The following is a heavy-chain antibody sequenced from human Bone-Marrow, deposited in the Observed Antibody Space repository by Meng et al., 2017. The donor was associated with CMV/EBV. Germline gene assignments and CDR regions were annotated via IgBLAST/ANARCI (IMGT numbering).Heavy chain of an antibody. CDR2: IIPIFGTA. J-gene: IGHJ4*02. CDR3: ASEKYNWNDARSQFDY. D-gene: IGHD1-1*01. Sequence: SVKVSCKASGGTFSSYAISWVRQAPGQGLEWMGGIIPIFGTANYAQKFQGRVTITTDESTSTAYMELSSLRSEDTAVYYCASEKYNWNDARSQFDYWGQGTLVTGSS. V-gene: IGHV1-69*05. CDR1: GGTFSSYA.